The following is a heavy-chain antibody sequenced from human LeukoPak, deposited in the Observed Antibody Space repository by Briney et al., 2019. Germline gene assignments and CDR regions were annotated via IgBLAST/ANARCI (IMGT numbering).Heavy chain of an antibody. V-gene: IGHV5-51*01. CDR2: IYPGDSDT. CDR3: ARHLRIAAAPFDY. J-gene: IGHJ4*02. Sequence: GESLKISCKGSGYSFTSSWIGWVRQMPGKGLEWMGIIYPGDSDTRYSPSFQGQVTISADKSITTAYLQWSSLKASDTAMYYCARHLRIAAAPFDYWGQGTLVTVSS. CDR1: GYSFTSSW. D-gene: IGHD6-13*01.